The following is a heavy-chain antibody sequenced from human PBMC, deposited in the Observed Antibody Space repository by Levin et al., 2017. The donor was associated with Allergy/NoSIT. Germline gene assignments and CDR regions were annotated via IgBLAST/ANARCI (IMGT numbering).Heavy chain of an antibody. CDR3: ARQLYSYSSGWFDF. V-gene: IGHV3-30*04. CDR2: VSYDGSST. J-gene: IGHJ5*01. CDR1: GFTLRNYA. D-gene: IGHD6-19*01. Sequence: GASVKVSCAASGFTLRNYAMHWVRQAPGKGLEWVALVSYDGSSTHVADSVKGRFTISRDNSKNRLSLQMNSLRPEDTAVYYCARQLYSYSSGWFDFWGQGTLVTVSS.